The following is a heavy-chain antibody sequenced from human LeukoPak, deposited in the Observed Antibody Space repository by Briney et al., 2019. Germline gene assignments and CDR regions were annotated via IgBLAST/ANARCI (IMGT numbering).Heavy chain of an antibody. CDR2: ISTSGNYI. CDR1: GFTFSDYY. CDR3: ARDALGARGIGGGLDI. J-gene: IGHJ3*02. V-gene: IGHV3-11*06. Sequence: GGSLRLSCAASGFTFSDYYMSWIRQAPGKGLEWVSYISTSGNYIKDADSVKGRFTISRDNSKNTLFLQMNSLRAEDTAVYYCARDALGARGIGGGLDIWGQGTMVIVSS. D-gene: IGHD2-15*01.